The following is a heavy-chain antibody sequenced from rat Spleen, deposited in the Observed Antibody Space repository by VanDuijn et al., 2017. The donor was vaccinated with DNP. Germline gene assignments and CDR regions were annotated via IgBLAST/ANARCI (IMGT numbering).Heavy chain of an antibody. CDR3: VRWNSGHFDY. CDR1: GFTFSAYY. J-gene: IGHJ2*01. D-gene: IGHD4-3*01. V-gene: IGHV5-22*01. CDR2: IGSPAYAP. Sequence: EVQLVESGGGLVQPGRSLKLSCAASGFTFSAYYVAWVRQAPAKGLEWVAYIGSPAYAPYYGDSVKGRFTISRDNAKSTLYLQRNSLRSEDMATYYCVRWNSGHFDYWGQGVMVTVSS.